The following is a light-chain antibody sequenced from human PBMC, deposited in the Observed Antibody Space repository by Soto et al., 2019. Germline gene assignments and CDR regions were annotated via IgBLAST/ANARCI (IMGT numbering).Light chain of an antibody. J-gene: IGLJ1*01. V-gene: IGLV2-23*03. Sequence: QSALTQPASVSGSPGQSITISCTGTSSDVGNYNLVSWYQQHPGKAPKVMIYEGSKRPSGVSNRFSGSKSGNTASLTISGLQAEDEADYYCCSYAGSNTFVFGSGTKVTVL. CDR1: SSDVGNYNL. CDR3: CSYAGSNTFV. CDR2: EGS.